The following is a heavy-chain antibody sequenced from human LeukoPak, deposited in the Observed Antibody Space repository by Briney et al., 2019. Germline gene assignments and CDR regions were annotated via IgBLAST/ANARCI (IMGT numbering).Heavy chain of an antibody. V-gene: IGHV1-2*02. CDR2: INPNSGGT. CDR3: ARDLGIAAAGTVDY. J-gene: IGHJ4*02. Sequence: GASVKVSCKASGYTFTGYYMHWVRQAPGQGLEWMGWINPNSGGTNYAQKFQGRVTMTRDTSISTAYMELSRLRSDGTAVYYCARDLGIAAAGTVDYWGQGTLVTVSS. D-gene: IGHD6-13*01. CDR1: GYTFTGYY.